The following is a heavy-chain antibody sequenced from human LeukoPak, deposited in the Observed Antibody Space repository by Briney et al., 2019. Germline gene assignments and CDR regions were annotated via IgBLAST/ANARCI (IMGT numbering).Heavy chain of an antibody. V-gene: IGHV4-4*07. J-gene: IGHJ6*03. Sequence: PSETLSLTCTVSGGSISSYYWSWIRQPAGKGLEWIERIYTSGSTNYNPSLKSRVTMSVDTSKNQFSLKLSSVTAADTAVYYCARDSFSYYDSSGYNAYYYYMDVWGKGTTVTISS. CDR3: ARDSFSYYDSSGYNAYYYYMDV. D-gene: IGHD3-22*01. CDR2: IYTSGST. CDR1: GGSISSYY.